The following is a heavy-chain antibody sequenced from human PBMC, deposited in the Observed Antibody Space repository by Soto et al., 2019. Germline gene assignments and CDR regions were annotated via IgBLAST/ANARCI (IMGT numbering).Heavy chain of an antibody. Sequence: QVQLVESGGGVVQPGRSLRLSCAASGFTFSSYAMHWVRRAPGKGLEWMAVMSYAGSNKYYADSVKGRFPISRDNSKNTLYLQRNSLRPDDTALYYCARYGGAYWGQGTLVIVSS. CDR1: GFTFSSYA. CDR3: ARYGGAY. CDR2: MSYAGSNK. V-gene: IGHV3-30-3*01. J-gene: IGHJ4*02. D-gene: IGHD3-16*01.